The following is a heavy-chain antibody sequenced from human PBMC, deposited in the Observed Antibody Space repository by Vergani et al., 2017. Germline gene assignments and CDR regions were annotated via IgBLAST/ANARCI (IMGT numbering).Heavy chain of an antibody. CDR1: GGTFSSNS. J-gene: IGHJ4*02. CDR3: ARTSSISGSYYNGEWDY. V-gene: IGHV1-46*03. D-gene: IGHD3-10*01. CDR2: ITPGGST. Sequence: QGQLAQSGAEVKKPGSSVKVSCKASGGTFSSNSISWVRQAPGQGLEWMGIITPGGSTDYGPKFQGRATMTRDTSTRTVYMDLTGLRPDDTAMYYCARTSSISGSYYNGEWDYWGQGTLVVVSS.